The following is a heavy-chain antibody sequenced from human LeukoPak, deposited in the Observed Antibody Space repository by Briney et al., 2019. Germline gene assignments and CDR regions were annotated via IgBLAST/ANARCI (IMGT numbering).Heavy chain of an antibody. CDR2: IYTSGST. Sequence: PSETLSLTCTVSGGSIISYYWSWIRQPAGKGLEWIGRIYTSGSTNYNPSLKSRVTMSVDTSKNQFSLKLSSVTAADTAVYYCARARNYYDSSGYYWFDPWGQGTLVTVSS. CDR3: ARARNYYDSSGYYWFDP. CDR1: GGSIISYY. D-gene: IGHD3-22*01. J-gene: IGHJ5*02. V-gene: IGHV4-4*07.